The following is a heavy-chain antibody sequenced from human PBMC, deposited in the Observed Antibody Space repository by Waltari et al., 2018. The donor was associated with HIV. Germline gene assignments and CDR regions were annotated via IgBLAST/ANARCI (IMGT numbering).Heavy chain of an antibody. D-gene: IGHD3-3*01. J-gene: IGHJ3*01. CDR3: ARDRTYYNYWSLQTSILGAFDV. Sequence: QVHLEQSGADVTRPGASVKVFCKASGYNFTNHDINWMRQAPGRGLEWLGRWNPSNGATVYAPKFQGRIALTRATSTATAFMELSGLTSDDSAVYYCARDRTYYNYWSLQTSILGAFDVWGQGTRVTVS. CDR1: GYNFTNHD. V-gene: IGHV1-8*01. CDR2: WNPSNGAT.